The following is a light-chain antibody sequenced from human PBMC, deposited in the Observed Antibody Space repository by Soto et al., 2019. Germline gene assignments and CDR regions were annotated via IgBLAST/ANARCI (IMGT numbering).Light chain of an antibody. CDR1: QGISSY. V-gene: IGKV1-8*01. J-gene: IGKJ1*01. CDR3: QQYYSFPPGT. CDR2: AAS. Sequence: AIRMTQSPSSFSASTGDRVTITCRASQGISSYLAWYQQKPGKAPELLIYAASTLQSGVPSRFSGSGSGTDFTLTISCLQSEDFATYYCQQYYSFPPGTFGQGTKVDIK.